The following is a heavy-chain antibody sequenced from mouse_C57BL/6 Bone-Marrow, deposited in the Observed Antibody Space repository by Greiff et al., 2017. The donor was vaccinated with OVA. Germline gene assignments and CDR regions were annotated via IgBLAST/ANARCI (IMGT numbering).Heavy chain of an antibody. CDR2: IHPNSGST. CDR1: GYTFTSYW. J-gene: IGHJ2*01. Sequence: QVQLQQPGAELVKPGASVKLSCKASGYTFTSYWMHWVKQRPGQGLEWIGMIHPNSGSTNYNEKFKSKATLTVDKFSSTVYMQLSSLTSEDSAVYYCARGYYGSSYDFDYWGQGTTLTVSS. CDR3: ARGYYGSSYDFDY. D-gene: IGHD1-1*01. V-gene: IGHV1-64*01.